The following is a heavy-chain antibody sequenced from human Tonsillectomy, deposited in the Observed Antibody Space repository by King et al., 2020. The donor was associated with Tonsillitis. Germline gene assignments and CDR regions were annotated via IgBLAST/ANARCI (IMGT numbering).Heavy chain of an antibody. CDR1: GGTFSSSA. V-gene: IGHV1-69*01. Sequence: QVQLVESGAEVRKPGSSVKVSCKASGGTFSSSAFNWVRQAPGQGLEWMGGIIPLFGTRNYAQKFQGRVTITADESTSTAYMELSSLRSEDTAVYFCARGRLQHDIWGPGTMVTVSA. CDR2: IIPLFGTR. J-gene: IGHJ3*02. CDR3: ARGRLQHDI. D-gene: IGHD2-15*01.